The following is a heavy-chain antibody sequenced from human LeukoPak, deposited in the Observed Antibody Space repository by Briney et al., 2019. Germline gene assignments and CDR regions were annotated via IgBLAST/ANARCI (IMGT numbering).Heavy chain of an antibody. Sequence: GGSLILSCAASGFTFSSYWMIRVRQTPGKGLEGVANIKQDGSEKYYGDSVKGRFTISRDNAKNSLYLQMNSLRAEDTAVYYCVRVGIAAAGSDYWGQGTLVTVSS. J-gene: IGHJ4*02. CDR2: IKQDGSEK. D-gene: IGHD6-13*01. CDR3: VRVGIAAAGSDY. V-gene: IGHV3-7*01. CDR1: GFTFSSYW.